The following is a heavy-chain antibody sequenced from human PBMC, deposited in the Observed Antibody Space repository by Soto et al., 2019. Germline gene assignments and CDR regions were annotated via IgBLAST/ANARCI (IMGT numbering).Heavy chain of an antibody. Sequence: EVQLVESGGGLVQPGGSLRLSCAASGFIFSDHYMDWVRQAPGKGLEWVGRSKNKANSYNTEYAASVKGRFTISRDDSKNSLYLQMTSLKTEDTAVYYCARGANYSPYNWFDSWGQGTLVTVSS. CDR1: GFIFSDHY. J-gene: IGHJ5*01. V-gene: IGHV3-72*01. CDR2: SKNKANSYNT. CDR3: ARGANYSPYNWFDS. D-gene: IGHD1-7*01.